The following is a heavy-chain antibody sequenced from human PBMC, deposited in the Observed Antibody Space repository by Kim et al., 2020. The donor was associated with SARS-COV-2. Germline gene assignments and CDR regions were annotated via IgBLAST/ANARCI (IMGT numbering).Heavy chain of an antibody. J-gene: IGHJ4*02. CDR3: ARDDEWLDNSLDY. V-gene: IGHV3-33*01. D-gene: IGHD6-19*01. Sequence: LYADSVKGRVTISRDNSENTLYLEMNSLRAEDTAVYYGARDDEWLDNSLDYWGQGTLVTVSS.